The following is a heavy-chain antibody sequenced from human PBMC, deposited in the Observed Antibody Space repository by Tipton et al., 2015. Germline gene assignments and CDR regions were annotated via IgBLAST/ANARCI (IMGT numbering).Heavy chain of an antibody. CDR1: SDSISKYY. J-gene: IGHJ4*02. D-gene: IGHD3-9*01. CDR2: IQYSGST. CDR3: ACQDYDSLTRDYQTVDY. Sequence: LRLSCTVSSDSISKYYWSWIRQPPGKELEWIGYIQYSGSTNYNPSLKSRVTISVDTSKTQFSLKMNSVTAADTAVYYCACQDYDSLTRDYQTVDYWGQGTLVTVSS. V-gene: IGHV4-59*08.